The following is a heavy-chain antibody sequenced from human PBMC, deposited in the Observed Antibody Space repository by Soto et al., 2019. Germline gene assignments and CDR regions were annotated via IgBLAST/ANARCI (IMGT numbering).Heavy chain of an antibody. V-gene: IGHV3-23*01. CDR2: ISGSGGST. J-gene: IGHJ3*02. D-gene: IGHD3-10*01. CDR3: AKLSGSGSYYLDAFDI. Sequence: HPGGSLRLSCAASGFTFSSYAMSWVRQAPGKGLEWVSAISGSGGSTYYADSVKGRFTISRDNSKNTLYLQMNSLRAEDTAVYYCAKLSGSGSYYLDAFDIWGQGTMVTVSS. CDR1: GFTFSSYA.